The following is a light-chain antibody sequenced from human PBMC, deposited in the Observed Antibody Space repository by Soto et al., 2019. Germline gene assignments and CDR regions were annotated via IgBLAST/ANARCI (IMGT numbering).Light chain of an antibody. Sequence: DIPMTQSPFTLSAFVGDRVALTGRASQSISSWLAWYQQKPGKAPKLLIYDASSLESGVPSRFSGSGSGTEFTLTISSLQPDDFATYYCQQYNSYSWTFGQGTKVDIK. V-gene: IGKV1-5*01. CDR3: QQYNSYSWT. J-gene: IGKJ1*01. CDR1: QSISSW. CDR2: DAS.